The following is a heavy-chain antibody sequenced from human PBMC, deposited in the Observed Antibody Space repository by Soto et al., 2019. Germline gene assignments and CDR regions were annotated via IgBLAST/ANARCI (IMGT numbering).Heavy chain of an antibody. Sequence: PETLSLTCAVYGGSFSGYYWSWIRQPPGKGLEWIGEIHHSGTTNYNPSLKSRVAISVDKSKNQFSLKLNSVTAADTAVYYCARVRQYCSGTSCYLDPWGQGTLVTVSS. V-gene: IGHV4-34*01. D-gene: IGHD2-2*01. CDR3: ARVRQYCSGTSCYLDP. J-gene: IGHJ5*02. CDR1: GGSFSGYY. CDR2: IHHSGTT.